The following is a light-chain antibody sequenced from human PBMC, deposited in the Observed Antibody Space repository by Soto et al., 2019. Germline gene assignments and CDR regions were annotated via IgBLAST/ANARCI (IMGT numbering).Light chain of an antibody. Sequence: EIVLTQSPGTLSLSPGERATLSCRASQSVRNNYLAWYQQKPGQAPRLLIYGASSRATGIPDRFSGSGPGTDFSLTISRLEPEDFAVYYCQQYGSPGTFGQGTKVEIK. CDR1: QSVRNNY. CDR3: QQYGSPGT. J-gene: IGKJ1*01. V-gene: IGKV3-20*01. CDR2: GAS.